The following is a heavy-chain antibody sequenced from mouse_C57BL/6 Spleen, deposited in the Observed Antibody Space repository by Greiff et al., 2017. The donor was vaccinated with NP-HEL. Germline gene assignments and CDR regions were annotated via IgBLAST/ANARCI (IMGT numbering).Heavy chain of an antibody. J-gene: IGHJ2*01. Sequence: VQVVESGAELVRPGASVTLSCKASGYTFTDYEMHWVKQTPVHGLEWIGAIDPETGGTAYNQKFKGKAILTADKSSSTAYMELRSLTSEDSAVYYCTPLLPNYWGQGTTLTVSS. V-gene: IGHV1-15*01. D-gene: IGHD1-2*01. CDR1: GYTFTDYE. CDR3: TPLLPNY. CDR2: IDPETGGT.